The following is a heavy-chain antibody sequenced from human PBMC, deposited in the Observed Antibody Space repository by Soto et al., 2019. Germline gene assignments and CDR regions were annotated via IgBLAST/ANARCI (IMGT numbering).Heavy chain of an antibody. CDR2: ISYDGSNK. J-gene: IGHJ4*02. V-gene: IGHV3-30-3*01. D-gene: IGHD3-9*01. Sequence: QVQLVESGGGVVQPGRSLRLSCAASGFTFSSYAMHWVRQAPGKGLEWVAVISYDGSNKYYADSVKGRFTISRDNSKNTLYLQMNSLRAEDTAVYYCARVGRYFDWPFDYWGQGTLVTVSS. CDR3: ARVGRYFDWPFDY. CDR1: GFTFSSYA.